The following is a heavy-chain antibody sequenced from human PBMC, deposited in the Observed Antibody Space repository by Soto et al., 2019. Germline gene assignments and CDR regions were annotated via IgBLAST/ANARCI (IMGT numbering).Heavy chain of an antibody. V-gene: IGHV4-38-2*01. J-gene: IGHJ3*02. CDR1: GYSISSGYY. D-gene: IGHD6-19*01. CDR3: ARAYSSGWVDAFDI. CDR2: VYHSGSTY. Sequence: PSETLSLTCAVSGYSISSGYYWGWIRQPPGKGLECVGSVYHSGSTYYYNPSLKSRVIISVDTSKNQFSLKLSSVTAADTAVYYCARAYSSGWVDAFDIWGQGTMVTVSS.